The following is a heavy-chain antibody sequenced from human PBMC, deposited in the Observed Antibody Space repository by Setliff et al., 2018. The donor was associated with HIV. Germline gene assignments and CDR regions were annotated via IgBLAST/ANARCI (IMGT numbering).Heavy chain of an antibody. CDR1: GGSISSSSYY. D-gene: IGHD2-21*02. CDR2: FHSSGST. CDR3: SRRECGGDCHPDDFDY. Sequence: SETLSLTCNVSGGSISSSSYYWGWIRQPPGKGPEWIGSFHSSGSTTYNPSLRSRVTVSVDTSKNQFSLKLNSVTAADTAVYYCSRRECGGDCHPDDFDYWGLGTLVTVSS. J-gene: IGHJ4*02. V-gene: IGHV4-39*01.